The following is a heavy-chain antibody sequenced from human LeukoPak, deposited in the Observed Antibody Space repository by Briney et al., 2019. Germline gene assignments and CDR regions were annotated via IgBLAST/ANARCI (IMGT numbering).Heavy chain of an antibody. J-gene: IGHJ4*02. CDR1: GSTFSSYE. CDR3: ASVDYGDYDW. D-gene: IGHD4-17*01. Sequence: GGSLRLSCAASGSTFSSYEMNWVRQAPGKGLEWVSYISSSGSTIYYADSVKGRFTISRDNAKNSLYLQMNSLRAEDTAVYYCASVDYGDYDWWGQGTLVTVSS. CDR2: ISSSGSTI. V-gene: IGHV3-48*03.